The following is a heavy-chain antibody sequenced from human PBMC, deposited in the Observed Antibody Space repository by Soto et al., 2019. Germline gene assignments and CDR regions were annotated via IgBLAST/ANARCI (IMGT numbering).Heavy chain of an antibody. CDR2: TDHYGRT. D-gene: IGHD1-7*01. Sequence: PSETLSLTCAVSGASISTNTWWSWVRQPPGKGLEWIGETDHYGRTYYNPSLKSRLTISVDKAKNQFSLNLSSVTAADTAVYYCASLGTTVSAVDYWGQGTLVTVSS. CDR3: ASLGTTVSAVDY. V-gene: IGHV4-4*02. J-gene: IGHJ4*02. CDR1: GASISTNTW.